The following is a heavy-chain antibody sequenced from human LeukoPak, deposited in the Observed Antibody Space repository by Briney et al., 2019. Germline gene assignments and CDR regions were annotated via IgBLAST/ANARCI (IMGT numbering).Heavy chain of an antibody. CDR3: AREGSGRTAYNDGLDV. J-gene: IGHJ3*01. D-gene: IGHD3-10*01. CDR2: IRSGGST. CDR1: GFTVSSSY. Sequence: GGSLRLSCAASGFTVSSSYVTWVRQAPGKGLEWVSVIRSGGSTVYADSVKGRFTISRDNSKNTLYLQLNSLRAEDTAVYYCAREGSGRTAYNDGLDVWGQGTMVTVSS. V-gene: IGHV3-53*01.